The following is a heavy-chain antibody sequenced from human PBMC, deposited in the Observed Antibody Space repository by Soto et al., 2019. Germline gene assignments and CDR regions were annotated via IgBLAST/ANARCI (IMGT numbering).Heavy chain of an antibody. CDR1: GFTFSSYA. D-gene: IGHD2-2*01. V-gene: IGHV3-9*01. Sequence: GGSLRLSCAASGFTFSSYAMHWVRQAPGKGLEWVSGISWNSGSIGYADSVKGRFTISRDNAKNSLYLQMNSLRAEDTALYYCAKDVRVPGYCSSTSCYGGYFDYWGQGTLVTVSS. CDR3: AKDVRVPGYCSSTSCYGGYFDY. J-gene: IGHJ4*02. CDR2: ISWNSGSI.